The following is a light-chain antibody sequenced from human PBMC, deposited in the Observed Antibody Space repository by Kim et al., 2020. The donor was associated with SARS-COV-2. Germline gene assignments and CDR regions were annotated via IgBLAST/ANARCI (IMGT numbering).Light chain of an antibody. J-gene: IGKJ1*01. Sequence: EIVLTQSPGTLSLSPGERATLSCRASQSVSSNYLAWYQQKPGQAPRLLIFGASSRATGIPDRFSGSGSGTDFTLTISRLEPEDFAVYYCKKFGSSPVTFGQGTKVDIK. CDR1: QSVSSNY. CDR3: KKFGSSPVT. V-gene: IGKV3-20*01. CDR2: GAS.